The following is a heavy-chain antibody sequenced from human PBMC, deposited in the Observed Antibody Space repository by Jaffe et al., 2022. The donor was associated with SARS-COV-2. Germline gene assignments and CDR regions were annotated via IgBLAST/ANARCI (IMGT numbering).Heavy chain of an antibody. CDR1: GGSISSGSYY. J-gene: IGHJ4*02. V-gene: IGHV4-61*02. D-gene: IGHD6-13*01. Sequence: QVQLQESGPGLVKPSQTLSLTCTVSGGSISSGSYYWSWIRQPAGKGLEWIGRIYTSGSTNYNPSLKSRVTISVDTSKNQFSLKLSSVTAADTAVYYCARAASIAAAAFGFDYWGQGTLVTVSS. CDR2: IYTSGST. CDR3: ARAASIAAAAFGFDY.